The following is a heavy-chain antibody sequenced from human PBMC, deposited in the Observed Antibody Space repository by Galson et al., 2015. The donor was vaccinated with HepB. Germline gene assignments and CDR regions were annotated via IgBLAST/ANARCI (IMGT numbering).Heavy chain of an antibody. J-gene: IGHJ3*02. CDR3: AKGAYYYDSSGGAFNM. V-gene: IGHV3-9*01. CDR1: GFAFDDYA. CDR2: ISWNSGSI. Sequence: SLRLSCAASGFAFDDYAMHWVRQAPGKGLEWVSGISWNSGSIGYADSVKGRFTISRDNAKNSLYLQMNSLRAEDTALYYCAKGAYYYDSSGGAFNMWGQGTMVTVSS. D-gene: IGHD3-22*01.